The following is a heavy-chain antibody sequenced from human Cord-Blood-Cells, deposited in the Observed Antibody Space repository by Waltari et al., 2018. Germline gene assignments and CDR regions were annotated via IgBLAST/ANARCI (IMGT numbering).Heavy chain of an antibody. CDR2: INHSGST. D-gene: IGHD3-9*01. CDR3: ARDGLRYNYYYYYGMDV. Sequence: QVQLQQWGAGLLKPSATLSLTCAVYGGSFSGYYWSWIRPPPGKGLEWIGEINHSGSTNYNPSRKSRVTISVDTSKNQFSLKLSSVTAADTAVYYCARDGLRYNYYYYYGMDVWGQGTTVTVSS. CDR1: GGSFSGYY. V-gene: IGHV4-34*01. J-gene: IGHJ6*02.